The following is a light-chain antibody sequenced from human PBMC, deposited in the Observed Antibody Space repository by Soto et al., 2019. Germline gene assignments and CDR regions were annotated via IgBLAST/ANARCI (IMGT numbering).Light chain of an antibody. Sequence: QSVLTQPASVSGSPGQSITISCTGTSSDIGAYNFVSWYQQHPGKAPKLMLYDVNIRPSGVSNRFSGSKSGNTASLTISGLQAEDEADYYCTSWTTSTPMILGGGTKVTVL. CDR3: TSWTTSTPMI. J-gene: IGLJ2*01. V-gene: IGLV2-14*03. CDR1: SSDIGAYNF. CDR2: DVN.